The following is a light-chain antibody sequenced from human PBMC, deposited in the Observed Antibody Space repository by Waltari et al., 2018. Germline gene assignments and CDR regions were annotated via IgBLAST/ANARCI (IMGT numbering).Light chain of an antibody. CDR1: QSVGTN. V-gene: IGKV3-15*01. Sequence: DIVMTQSPATLSVSPGERATLSCRASQSVGTNLAWYQQRPGQAPRRLLYGASSRATGIPARFSGSGSGTDFTLTINSLQPEDFALYYCQQYHNWPPWAFGQGTKVEIK. J-gene: IGKJ1*01. CDR3: QQYHNWPPWA. CDR2: GAS.